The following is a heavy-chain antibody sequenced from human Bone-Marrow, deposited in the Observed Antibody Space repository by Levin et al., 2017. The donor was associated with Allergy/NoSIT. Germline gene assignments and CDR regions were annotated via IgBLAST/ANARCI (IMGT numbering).Heavy chain of an antibody. D-gene: IGHD3-10*01. J-gene: IGHJ4*02. CDR1: GISLRISGVG. Sequence: QTLSLPCTFSGISLRISGVGVGWIRQPPGKALEWLALIYWDDDKRYSPSLKSRLTITKDTSKNQVVLTMTNMDSVDTATYYCARAKETYGSGSYYDYFDYWGQGTLVTVSS. CDR2: IYWDDDK. CDR3: ARAKETYGSGSYYDYFDY. V-gene: IGHV2-5*02.